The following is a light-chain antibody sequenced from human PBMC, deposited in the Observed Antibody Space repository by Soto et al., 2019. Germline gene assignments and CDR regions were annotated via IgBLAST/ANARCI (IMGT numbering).Light chain of an antibody. CDR2: RAS. CDR3: QQSYSSPPWT. J-gene: IGKJ1*01. V-gene: IGKV1-39*01. Sequence: DIQMTQSPASLSASVGDRVTISCRASQTISTFLNWYKQKPGTAPRLLIYRASSVQSGVPPRFSGSGSGRDFTLTISSLRPEDIATYFCQQSYSSPPWTFGQGTKVDIK. CDR1: QTISTF.